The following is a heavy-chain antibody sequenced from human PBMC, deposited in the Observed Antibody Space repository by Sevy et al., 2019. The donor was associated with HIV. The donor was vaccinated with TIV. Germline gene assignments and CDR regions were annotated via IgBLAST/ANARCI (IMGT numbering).Heavy chain of an antibody. CDR2: ISSSSSYI. J-gene: IGHJ5*02. D-gene: IGHD6-6*01. V-gene: IGHV3-21*01. Sequence: GGSLRLSCAASGFTFSSYSMNWVRQAPGKGLEWVSSISSSSSYIYYADSVKGRFNISRDEAKNSLYLQMNSLRAEDTAVYYCARDTPKDECSGSFNRGLGWFDPWGQGTLVTVSS. CDR1: GFTFSSYS. CDR3: ARDTPKDECSGSFNRGLGWFDP.